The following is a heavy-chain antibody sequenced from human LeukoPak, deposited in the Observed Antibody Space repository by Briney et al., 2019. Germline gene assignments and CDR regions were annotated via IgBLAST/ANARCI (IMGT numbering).Heavy chain of an antibody. J-gene: IGHJ6*02. CDR1: GFTFSSYG. V-gene: IGHV3-30*18. Sequence: GGSLRLSCAASGFTFSSYGMHWVRQAPGKGLEWVAVISYDGSNKYYADSVKGRFTISRDNSKNTLYLQMDSLRAKDTAVYYCAKVVVKRSTMVRGSDYYGMDVWGQGTTVTVSS. CDR3: AKVVVKRSTMVRGSDYYGMDV. CDR2: ISYDGSNK. D-gene: IGHD3-10*01.